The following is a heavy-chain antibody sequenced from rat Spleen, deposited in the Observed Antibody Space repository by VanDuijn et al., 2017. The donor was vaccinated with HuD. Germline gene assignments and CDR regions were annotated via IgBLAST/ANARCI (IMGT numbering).Heavy chain of an antibody. D-gene: IGHD1-1*01. CDR1: GFTFSDYY. Sequence: EVQLVESGGGLVQPGRSLKLSCAASGFTFSDYYMAWVRQAPKKGLAWVAYISTGGGNTYYRDPVKGRFTVSRDNAKSTLYLQMDSLRSGDTATYYCAKDGPFYYYTRHHYWYFDLWGPGTMVTVSS. CDR3: AKDGPFYYYTRHHYWYFDL. V-gene: IGHV5-27*01. CDR2: ISTGGGNT. J-gene: IGHJ1*01.